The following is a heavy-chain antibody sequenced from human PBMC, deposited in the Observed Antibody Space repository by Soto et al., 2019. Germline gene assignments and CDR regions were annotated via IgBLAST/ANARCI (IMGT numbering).Heavy chain of an antibody. D-gene: IGHD6-13*01. V-gene: IGHV4-34*01. J-gene: IGHJ6*03. CDR3: ARHYSSSWQYYYYMDV. Sequence: SETLSLTCVVYGGSFSGYYWSWIRQPPGKGLEWIGEINHSGSTNYNPSLKSRVTISVDTSKNQFSLKLSSVTAADTAVYYCARHYSSSWQYYYYMDVWGKGTTVTVSS. CDR1: GGSFSGYY. CDR2: INHSGST.